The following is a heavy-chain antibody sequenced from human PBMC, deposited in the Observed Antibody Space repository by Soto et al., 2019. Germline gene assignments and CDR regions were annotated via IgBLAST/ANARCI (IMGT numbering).Heavy chain of an antibody. CDR1: GFIFTNYG. CDR2: ISNDGSDE. Sequence: GGSLRLSCSASGFIFTNYGMHWVRQAPGKGLEWVTFISNDGSDEYYGDSVKGRFTIFRDNSRDTLFLQMNSLRPEDTAVYYCAKDRRSGGSCTDYWGQGTLVTVSS. V-gene: IGHV3-30*18. CDR3: AKDRRSGGSCTDY. D-gene: IGHD2-15*01. J-gene: IGHJ4*02.